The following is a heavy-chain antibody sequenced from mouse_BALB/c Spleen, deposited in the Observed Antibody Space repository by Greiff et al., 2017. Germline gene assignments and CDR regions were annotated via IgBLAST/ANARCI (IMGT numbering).Heavy chain of an antibody. D-gene: IGHD1-1*01. CDR3: VRGYYGRSYCDY. V-gene: IGHV10-1*02. CDR2: IRSKSNKYAT. CDR1: GFTFNTYA. J-gene: IGHJ2*01. Sequence: EVQLVESGGGLVQPKGSLKLSCAASGFTFNTYAMNWVRQAPGKGLEWVARIRSKSNKYATYYADSVKDRFTISRDDSQSMLYLQMNNLKTEDTAMYYCVRGYYGRSYCDYGGQGTTLTVSS.